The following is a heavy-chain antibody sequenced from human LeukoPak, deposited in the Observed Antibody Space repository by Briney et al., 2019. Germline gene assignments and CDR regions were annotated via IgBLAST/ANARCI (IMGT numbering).Heavy chain of an antibody. CDR1: GYTFTSYA. J-gene: IGHJ4*02. CDR3: ARVRDGSPYYFDY. CDR2: ISTYDGNT. V-gene: IGHV1-18*01. Sequence: ASVKVSCKASGYTFTSYAFSWVRQAPGQGLEWMGWISTYDGNTKYAQKLQGRVTMTTDTSTTTAYMELRSLRSDDTAVFYCARVRDGSPYYFDYGGQGTLVTVSS. D-gene: IGHD5-24*01.